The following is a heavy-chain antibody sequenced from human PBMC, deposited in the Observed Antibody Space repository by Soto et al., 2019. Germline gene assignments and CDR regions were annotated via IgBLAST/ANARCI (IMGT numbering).Heavy chain of an antibody. V-gene: IGHV1-3*04. J-gene: IGHJ4*02. CDR1: GYTFTTYA. D-gene: IGHD3-10*01. CDR2: IDTVTGNT. Sequence: GASVKVSCKASGYTFTTYAIHWVRQAPGQRLEWMGWIDTVTGNTKYSQKFQGRVTLTRDISASTAYMELSSLGPEDTAIYYCANYGSGSYYYWGQGSPVTVS. CDR3: ANYGSGSYYY.